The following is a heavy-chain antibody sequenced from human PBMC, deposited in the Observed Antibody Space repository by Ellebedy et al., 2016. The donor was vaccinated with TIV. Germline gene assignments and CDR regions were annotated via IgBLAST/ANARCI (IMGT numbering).Heavy chain of an antibody. CDR3: VRYVAAFDI. V-gene: IGHV3-33*03. CDR1: GSSFSRYG. D-gene: IGHD3-16*01. J-gene: IGHJ3*02. CDR2: IWSDGSYI. Sequence: GESLKISCAASGSSFSRYGMQWVRQAPGKGLEWVAVIWSDGSYIYYAESVKGRFSISRDNPTNTLYLQMNSLRAEDTAVYYCVRYVAAFDIWGQGTMVTVSS.